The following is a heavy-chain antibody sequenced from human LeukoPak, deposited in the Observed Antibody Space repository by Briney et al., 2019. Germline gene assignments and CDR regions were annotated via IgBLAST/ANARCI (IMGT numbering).Heavy chain of an antibody. Sequence: PGGSLRLSXAASGFPFSDYWMDWLRQAPGKGMDGVANINQYGRIQYYADSVRGRFIISRNNAKNSLYAQMYRLNTEDTAIDFCSRSLDYLGQGALVTVSS. V-gene: IGHV3-7*03. CDR1: GFPFSDYW. CDR3: SRSLDY. J-gene: IGHJ4*02. CDR2: INQYGRIQ.